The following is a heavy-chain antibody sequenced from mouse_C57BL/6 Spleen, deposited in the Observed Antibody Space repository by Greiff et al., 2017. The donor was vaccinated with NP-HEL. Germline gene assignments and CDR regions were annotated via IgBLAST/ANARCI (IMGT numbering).Heavy chain of an antibody. V-gene: IGHV1-26*01. CDR2: INPNNGGT. CDR1: GYTFTDYY. CDR3: ARPFYAMDY. Sequence: VQLQQSGPELVKPGASVKISCKASGYTFTDYYMNWVKQSHGKSLEWIGDINPNNGGTSYNQKFKGKATLTVDKSSSTAYMELRSLTSEDSAVYDCARPFYAMDYWGQGTSVTVSS. J-gene: IGHJ4*01.